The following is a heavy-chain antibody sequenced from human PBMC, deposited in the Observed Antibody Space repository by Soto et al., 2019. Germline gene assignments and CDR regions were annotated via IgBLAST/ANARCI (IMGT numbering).Heavy chain of an antibody. Sequence: APVKVSCKASGYTFTRYDINWGRQATGQGLEWMGWINPYNGNTNYAQKVQGRVTMTTDTSTSTAYMELRSLRSDDTAVYYCARDNCSGGSCYLDEWGQGTLVIGSS. D-gene: IGHD2-15*01. CDR3: ARDNCSGGSCYLDE. CDR2: INPYNGNT. J-gene: IGHJ4*02. CDR1: GYTFTRYD. V-gene: IGHV1-18*01.